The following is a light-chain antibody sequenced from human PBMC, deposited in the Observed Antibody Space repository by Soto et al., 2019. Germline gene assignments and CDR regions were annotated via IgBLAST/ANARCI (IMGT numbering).Light chain of an antibody. CDR3: TSYTRDTALV. Sequence: QSVLTQPASVSGSPGQSITISCTGTSSDVGTYNYVSWYQHHPGKAPKLIIYEVSNRPSGVSNRFSGSKSGSTASLTISGLQAEDEAAYHCTSYTRDTALVFGTGTKVTV. CDR2: EVS. CDR1: SSDVGTYNY. J-gene: IGLJ1*01. V-gene: IGLV2-14*01.